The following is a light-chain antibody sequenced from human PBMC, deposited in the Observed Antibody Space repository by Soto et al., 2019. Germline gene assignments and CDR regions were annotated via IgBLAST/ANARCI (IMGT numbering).Light chain of an antibody. CDR2: NNN. CDR3: AVWDDSLDGWV. CDR1: SSNIGSHV. J-gene: IGLJ3*02. V-gene: IGLV1-44*01. Sequence: QSVLTQPPSASGTPGQRVTISCSGSSSNIGSHVVYWYQQLAGTAPKLLMYNNNQRPSGVPDRFSGSKSGTSASLAISGLQSEDEADYYCAVWDDSLDGWVFGGGTQLPVL.